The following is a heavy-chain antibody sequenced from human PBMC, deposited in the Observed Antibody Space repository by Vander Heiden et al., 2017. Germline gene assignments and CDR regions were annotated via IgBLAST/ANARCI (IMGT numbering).Heavy chain of an antibody. J-gene: IGHJ4*02. V-gene: IGHV3-21*01. D-gene: IGHD3-10*01. CDR3: ARVSSSGSHPLFLFDH. CDR1: GFTFSTYS. CDR2: IGNSVSYI. Sequence: EVQLVESGGGLVKPGGSLRLSCAASGFTFSTYSMNWVRQAPGKGLEWVSSIGNSVSYIFYADSVKGRFTISRDDATDSLFLQMNSLTAEDTAVYYCARVSSSGSHPLFLFDHWGQGILVTVSS.